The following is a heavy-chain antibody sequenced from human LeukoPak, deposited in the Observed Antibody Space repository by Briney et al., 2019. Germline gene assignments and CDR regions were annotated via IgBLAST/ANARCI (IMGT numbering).Heavy chain of an antibody. CDR2: IYHSGST. CDR1: GYSISSGYY. V-gene: IGHV4-38-2*02. CDR3: ALLDYYGSGSYFHYYYYYMDV. D-gene: IGHD3-10*01. Sequence: SETLSLTCTVSGYSISSGYYWGWIRQPPGKGQEWIGSIYHSGSTYYNPSLKSRVTISVDTSKNQFSLKLSSVTAADTAVYYCALLDYYGSGSYFHYYYYYMDVWAKGPRSPSP. J-gene: IGHJ6*03.